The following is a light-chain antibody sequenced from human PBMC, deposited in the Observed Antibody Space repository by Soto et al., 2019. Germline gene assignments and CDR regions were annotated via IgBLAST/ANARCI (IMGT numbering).Light chain of an antibody. Sequence: QSVLTQPLSASASPGQRVTISCSGCSSNIGSNTVAWYQHLPGTAPPRLIFTAGQRPSGVPGRFSGSESGTSASLAISGLQSEDEGDYFCSAWDNSPNGYVFGPGTKLTVL. CDR2: TAG. CDR1: SSNIGSNT. CDR3: SAWDNSPNGYV. V-gene: IGLV1-44*01. J-gene: IGLJ1*01.